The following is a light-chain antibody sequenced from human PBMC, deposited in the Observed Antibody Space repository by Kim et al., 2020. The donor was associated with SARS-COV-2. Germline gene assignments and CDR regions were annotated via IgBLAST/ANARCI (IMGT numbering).Light chain of an antibody. CDR2: GNS. J-gene: IGLJ2*01. Sequence: QRVTISGTGSSSNIGAGYDVPWYQQLPGTAPKLLIYGNSNRPSGVPDRFSGSKSGTSASLAITGLQAEDEADYYCQSYDSSLSGSVFGGGTQLTVL. CDR1: SSNIGAGYD. CDR3: QSYDSSLSGSV. V-gene: IGLV1-40*01.